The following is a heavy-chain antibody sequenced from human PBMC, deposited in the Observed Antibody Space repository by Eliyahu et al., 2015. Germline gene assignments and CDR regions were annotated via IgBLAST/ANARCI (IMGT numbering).Heavy chain of an antibody. CDR2: TYYRSKWYN. CDR1: GXXVSSNSAA. J-gene: IGHJ4*02. V-gene: IGHV6-1*01. CDR3: ARSTSTTGEDY. D-gene: IGHD3-10*01. Sequence: QVQLQQSGPGLVKPSQTLXLTXXIXGXXVSSNSAAWNWIRQSPPRGLEWLGRTYYRSKWYNDYAVSXNGRITINPDTSKNQFSLQLNSVTPDDTAVYYCARSTSTTGEDYWGQGTPVTVSS.